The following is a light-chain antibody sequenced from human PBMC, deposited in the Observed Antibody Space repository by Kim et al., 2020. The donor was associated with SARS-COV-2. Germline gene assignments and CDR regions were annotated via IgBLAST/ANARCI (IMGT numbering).Light chain of an antibody. Sequence: EIVLTQSPATLSLSPGDRATLSCRASQSIISYLAWYQQKPGQAPRLLIYDASQRATDTPARFTGSGSGIDFTLTISKLEPEDFAVYYCQQRNNWPPVTFGQGTRLEIK. CDR2: DAS. CDR1: QSIISY. CDR3: QQRNNWPPVT. V-gene: IGKV3-11*01. J-gene: IGKJ5*01.